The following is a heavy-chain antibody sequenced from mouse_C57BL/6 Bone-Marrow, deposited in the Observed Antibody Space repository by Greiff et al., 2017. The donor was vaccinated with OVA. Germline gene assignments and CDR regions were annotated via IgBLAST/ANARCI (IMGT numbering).Heavy chain of an antibody. CDR1: GYAFTNYL. CDR2: INPGSGGT. D-gene: IGHD1-1*01. Sequence: QVQLQQSGAELVRPGTSVKVSCKASGYAFTNYLIEWVKQRPGQGLEWIGVINPGSGGTNYNEKFKGKATLTADKSSSTAYMQLSSLTSEDSAVYFCARAYGSSPFAYWGQGTTLTVSS. J-gene: IGHJ2*01. V-gene: IGHV1-54*01. CDR3: ARAYGSSPFAY.